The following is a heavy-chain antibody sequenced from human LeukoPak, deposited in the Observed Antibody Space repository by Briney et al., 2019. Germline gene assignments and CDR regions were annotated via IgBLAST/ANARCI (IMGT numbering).Heavy chain of an antibody. CDR2: ITSDGAT. CDR1: GFPFSAYW. Sequence: GGSLRLSCAASGFPFSAYWMLWARQAPGKGLVWVSRITSDGATSYADSVKGRFTISRENAKNTLYLQLNSLRAEDTAVYYCARGSWRLVRGAASFESWGQGTLVTVSS. CDR3: ARGSWRLVRGAASFES. D-gene: IGHD3-10*01. J-gene: IGHJ4*02. V-gene: IGHV3-74*01.